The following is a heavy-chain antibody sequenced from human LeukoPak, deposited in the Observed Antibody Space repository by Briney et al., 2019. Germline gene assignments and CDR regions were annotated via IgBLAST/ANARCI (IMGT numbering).Heavy chain of an antibody. V-gene: IGHV3-30*03. Sequence: PGRSLGLSCVASGITFSSHGMDWVRQAPGKGLEWVAVIAADGGVKHYADSVKGRFTLSRDNSKNTLYLQMNSLSVEDTAVYYCAREATWGQWYFDHWGQGTPVTVSS. CDR3: AREATWGQWYFDH. J-gene: IGHJ4*02. CDR1: GITFSSHG. CDR2: IAADGGVK. D-gene: IGHD6-19*01.